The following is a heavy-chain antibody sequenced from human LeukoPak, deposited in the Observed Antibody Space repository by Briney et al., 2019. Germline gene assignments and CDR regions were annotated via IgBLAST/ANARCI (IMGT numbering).Heavy chain of an antibody. D-gene: IGHD3-22*01. CDR2: ISGSGGST. CDR1: GFTFSSYE. V-gene: IGHV3-23*01. CDR3: AKPREAYYYDSSGPGGAFDI. Sequence: GGSLRLSCAASGFTFSSYEMNWVRQAPGKGLEWVSAISGSGGSTYYADSVKGRFTISRDNSKNTLYLQMNSLRAEDTAVYYCAKPREAYYYDSSGPGGAFDIWGQGTMVTVSS. J-gene: IGHJ3*02.